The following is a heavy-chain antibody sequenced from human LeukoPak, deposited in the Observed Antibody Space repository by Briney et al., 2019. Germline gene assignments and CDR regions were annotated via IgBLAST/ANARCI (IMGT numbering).Heavy chain of an antibody. CDR3: ASNFLEWLSPESDDY. D-gene: IGHD3-3*01. V-gene: IGHV1-69*02. Sequence: GASVKVSCKASGGTFSSYTISWVRQAPGQGLEWIGRIIPILGIASYAQKFQGRVTITADKSTSTAYMELSSLRSEDTAVYYCASNFLEWLSPESDDYWGQGTLVTVSS. CDR2: IIPILGIA. CDR1: GGTFSSYT. J-gene: IGHJ4*02.